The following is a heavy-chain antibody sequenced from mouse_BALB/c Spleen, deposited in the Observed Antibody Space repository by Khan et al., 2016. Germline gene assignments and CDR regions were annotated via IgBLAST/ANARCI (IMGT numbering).Heavy chain of an antibody. D-gene: IGHD1-1*02. V-gene: IGHV1-26*01. CDR1: GYSFTGYY. J-gene: IGHJ2*01. Sequence: VRLQPSGPDLVKPGASVKISCKASGYSFTGYYMHWVKQSHGTSLEWIGRVNPNNGGTSYNQNFQGKAILTVAKSSSTAYMELRCLTSEDSAVPDCASMGGQYVGWGQGTTLTVSS. CDR3: ASMGGQYVG. CDR2: VNPNNGGT.